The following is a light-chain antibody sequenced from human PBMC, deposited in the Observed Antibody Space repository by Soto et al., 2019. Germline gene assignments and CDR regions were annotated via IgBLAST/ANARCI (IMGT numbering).Light chain of an antibody. CDR3: QQYLTTPYT. Sequence: DIVMTQSPDSLAVSLGERATINCKSSQSVLYSSSNKNSLSWYQQRPGQPPRLLIYWASTRDPGVPERFSGSGSGTEFTLTINSLQAADVAVYYCQQYLTTPYTFGQGTKLEIK. J-gene: IGKJ2*01. V-gene: IGKV4-1*01. CDR1: QSVLYSSSNKNS. CDR2: WAS.